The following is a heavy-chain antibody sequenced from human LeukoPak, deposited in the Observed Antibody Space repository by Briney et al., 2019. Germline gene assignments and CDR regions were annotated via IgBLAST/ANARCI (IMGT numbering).Heavy chain of an antibody. CDR2: ISGSGGST. CDR3: AKGPLTEVAGTTWDY. V-gene: IGHV3-23*01. D-gene: IGHD6-19*01. CDR1: GFTFSSYA. Sequence: GGSLRLSCAASGFTFSSYAMSWVRQAPGKGLEWVSAISGSGGSTYYADSVRGRFTISRDNSKNTLYLQMNSLRGEDTALFYCAKGPLTEVAGTTWDYWGQGTLVTVSS. J-gene: IGHJ4*02.